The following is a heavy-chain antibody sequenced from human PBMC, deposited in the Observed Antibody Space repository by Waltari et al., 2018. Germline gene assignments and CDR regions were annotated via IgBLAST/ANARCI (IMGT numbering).Heavy chain of an antibody. Sequence: EEQLVESGGGVVQPGGSLRLSCAVSGFTFNTYSLNWVRQAPGKGLEWVSYISSSCSTRYYADAVKGRFTISRDNPKKSLYLQMNRLRAEDTAVYYCARDLDSDPSDEYYYYGMDLWGQGTTVTVSS. CDR2: ISSSCSTR. CDR1: GFTFNTYS. V-gene: IGHV3-48*01. D-gene: IGHD1-1*01. J-gene: IGHJ6*02. CDR3: ARDLDSDPSDEYYYYGMDL.